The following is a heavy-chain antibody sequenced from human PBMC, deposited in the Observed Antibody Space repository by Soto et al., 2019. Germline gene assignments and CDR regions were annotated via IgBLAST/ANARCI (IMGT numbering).Heavy chain of an antibody. CDR2: IIPILGIA. CDR3: AGELVATAGRHYCYGMDV. V-gene: IGHV1-69*08. Sequence: QVQLVQSGAEVKKPGSSVKVSCKASGGTFSSYTISWVRQAPGQGLEWMGRIIPILGIANYAQKFQGRVTITADKSTSNAYMELSSLRSEDTAVYYCAGELVATAGRHYCYGMDVWGQGTTVTVSS. CDR1: GGTFSSYT. D-gene: IGHD5-12*01. J-gene: IGHJ6*02.